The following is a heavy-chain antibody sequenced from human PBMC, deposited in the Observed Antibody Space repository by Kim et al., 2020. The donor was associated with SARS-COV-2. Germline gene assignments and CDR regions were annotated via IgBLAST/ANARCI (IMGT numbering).Heavy chain of an antibody. CDR3: ARQTSGWYLDY. Sequence: ASVKVSCKTSGYSFSSYAIHWVRQAPGQRLEWMGWISEGSGTTEYSQKFQGRVTITRDTSESTAYMELSSLRPEDTAVFYCARQTSGWYLDYCGQGTLVTVSS. J-gene: IGHJ4*02. CDR1: GYSFSSYA. V-gene: IGHV1-3*01. D-gene: IGHD6-19*01. CDR2: ISEGSGTT.